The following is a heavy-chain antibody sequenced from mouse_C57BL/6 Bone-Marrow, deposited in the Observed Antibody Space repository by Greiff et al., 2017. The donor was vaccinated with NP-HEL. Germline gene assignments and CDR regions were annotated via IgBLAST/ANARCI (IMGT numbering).Heavy chain of an antibody. J-gene: IGHJ4*01. V-gene: IGHV1-55*01. CDR1: GYTFTSYW. Sequence: QVQLQHPGAELVKPGASVKMSCKASGYTFTSYWITWVKQRPGQGLEWIGDIYPGSGSTNYNEKFKSKATLTVDTSSSTAYMQLSSLTSEDSAVYYCARYGYGSSLHYYAMDYWGQGTSVTVSS. D-gene: IGHD1-1*01. CDR2: IYPGSGST. CDR3: ARYGYGSSLHYYAMDY.